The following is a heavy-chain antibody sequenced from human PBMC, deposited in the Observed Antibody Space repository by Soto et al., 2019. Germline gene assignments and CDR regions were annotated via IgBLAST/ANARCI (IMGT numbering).Heavy chain of an antibody. CDR2: IKQDGSEK. J-gene: IGHJ6*02. CDR1: GFTFSSYW. V-gene: IGHV3-7*05. Sequence: GGSLRLSCAASGFTFSSYWMSWVRQAPGKGLEWVANIKQDGSEKYYVDSVKGRFTISRDNAKNSLYLQMNSLRAEDTAVYYCASLESESNYYDSSGYPYYYGMDVWDQGTTVTVSS. D-gene: IGHD3-22*01. CDR3: ASLESESNYYDSSGYPYYYGMDV.